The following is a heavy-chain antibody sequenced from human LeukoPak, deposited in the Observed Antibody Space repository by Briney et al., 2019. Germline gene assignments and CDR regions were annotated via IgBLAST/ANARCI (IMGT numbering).Heavy chain of an antibody. D-gene: IGHD6-13*01. CDR1: GYSISSGYY. J-gene: IGHJ5*02. Sequence: PSETLSLTCTVSGYSISSGYYWSWIRQPPGKGLEWIGEINDSESTNYNPSLKSRVTVSIDTSKNQFSLKVRSVTAADTAVYYCATRPDIAAAGPGWFDPWGQGTLVTVSS. V-gene: IGHV4-38-2*02. CDR2: INDSEST. CDR3: ATRPDIAAAGPGWFDP.